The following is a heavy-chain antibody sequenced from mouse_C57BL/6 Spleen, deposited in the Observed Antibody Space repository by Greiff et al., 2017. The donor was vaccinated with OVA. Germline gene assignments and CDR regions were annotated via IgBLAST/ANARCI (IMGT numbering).Heavy chain of an antibody. CDR2: ISYDGSN. Sequence: EVKLMESGPGLVKPSQSLSLTCSVTGYSITSGYYRNWIRQFPGNKLEWMGYISYDGSNNYNPSLKNRISITRDTSKNQFFLKLNSVTTEDTAAYYCAREEYDYIFAYWGQGTLVTVSA. CDR1: GYSITSGYY. J-gene: IGHJ3*01. D-gene: IGHD2-4*01. V-gene: IGHV3-6*01. CDR3: AREEYDYIFAY.